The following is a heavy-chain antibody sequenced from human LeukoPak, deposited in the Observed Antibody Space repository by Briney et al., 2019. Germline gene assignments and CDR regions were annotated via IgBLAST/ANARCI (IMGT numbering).Heavy chain of an antibody. CDR1: GYSISSGYY. Sequence: PSETLSLTCAVSGYSISSGYYWGWIRQPPGKGLEWTGSIYHSGSTYYNPSLKSRVTISVDTSKNQFSLKLSSVTAAGTAVYYCARVPTYYDFWSGYYRDNWFDPWGQGTLVTVSS. CDR3: ARVPTYYDFWSGYYRDNWFDP. J-gene: IGHJ5*02. D-gene: IGHD3-3*01. V-gene: IGHV4-38-2*01. CDR2: IYHSGST.